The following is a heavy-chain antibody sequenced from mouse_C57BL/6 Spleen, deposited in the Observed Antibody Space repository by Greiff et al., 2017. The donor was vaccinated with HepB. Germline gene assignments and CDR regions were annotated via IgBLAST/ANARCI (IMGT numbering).Heavy chain of an antibody. J-gene: IGHJ2*01. CDR2: ISGGGGNT. V-gene: IGHV5-9*01. CDR1: GFTFSSYT. CDR3: ARKGTTVGATDYFDY. D-gene: IGHD1-1*01. Sequence: EVQGVESGGGLVKPGGSLKLSCAASGFTFSSYTMSWVRQTPEKRLEWVATISGGGGNTYYPDSVKGRFTISRDNAKNTLYLQMSSLRSEDTALDYCARKGTTVGATDYFDYWGQGTTLTVSS.